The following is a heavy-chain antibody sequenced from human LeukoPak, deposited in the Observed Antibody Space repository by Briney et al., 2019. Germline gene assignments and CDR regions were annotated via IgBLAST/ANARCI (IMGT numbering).Heavy chain of an antibody. D-gene: IGHD2-15*01. J-gene: IGHJ6*02. CDR3: ARLSRVDVVVVNYYYGMDV. CDR2: IYPGDSDT. V-gene: IGHV5-51*01. Sequence: GESLKISCKGSGYSFTSYWIGWVRQMPGKGLEWMGIIYPGDSDTRYSPSFQGQVTISADKSISTAYLQWSSLKASDTAMYYCARLSRVDVVVVNYYYGMDVWGQGTTVTVSS. CDR1: GYSFTSYW.